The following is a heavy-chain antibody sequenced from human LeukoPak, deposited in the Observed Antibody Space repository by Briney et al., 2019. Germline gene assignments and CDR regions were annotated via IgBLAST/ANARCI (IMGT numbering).Heavy chain of an antibody. J-gene: IGHJ4*02. V-gene: IGHV3-11*04. Sequence: GGSLRLSCAASGFTFSDYYMSWIRQAPGKGLEWVSYISSSGSTIYYADSVKGRFTISRDNAKNSLYLQMNSLRAEDTAVYFCAKDIQRGFDYTNSPDYWGQGTLVTVSS. CDR2: ISSSGSTI. D-gene: IGHD4-11*01. CDR3: AKDIQRGFDYTNSPDY. CDR1: GFTFSDYY.